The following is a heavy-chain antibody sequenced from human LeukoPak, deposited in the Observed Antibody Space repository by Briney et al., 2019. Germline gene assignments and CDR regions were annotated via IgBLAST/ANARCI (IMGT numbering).Heavy chain of an antibody. CDR1: GGSISSYY. J-gene: IGHJ5*02. CDR2: IYYSGST. V-gene: IGHV4-59*01. CDR3: AREMTTRLHNWFDP. Sequence: SETLSLTCTVSGGSISSYYWSWIRQPPGKGLEWIGYIYYSGSTNYNPSLKSRVTISVDTSENQFSLKLSSVTAADTAVYYCAREMTTRLHNWFDPWGQGTLVTVSS. D-gene: IGHD5-24*01.